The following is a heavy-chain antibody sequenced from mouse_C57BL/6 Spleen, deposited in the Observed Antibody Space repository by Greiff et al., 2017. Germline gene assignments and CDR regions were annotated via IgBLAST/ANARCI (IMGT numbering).Heavy chain of an antibody. CDR2: ISDGGSYT. CDR3: ARDNDYGSRYVKYAMDY. D-gene: IGHD1-1*01. Sequence: EVMLVESGGGLVKPGGSLKLSCAASGFTFSSYAMSWVRQTPEKRLEWVATISDGGSYTYYPDNVKGRFTIARDNAKNNLYLHMSHLKSEDTAMYYCARDNDYGSRYVKYAMDYWGQGTSVTVSS. CDR1: GFTFSSYA. J-gene: IGHJ4*01. V-gene: IGHV5-4*01.